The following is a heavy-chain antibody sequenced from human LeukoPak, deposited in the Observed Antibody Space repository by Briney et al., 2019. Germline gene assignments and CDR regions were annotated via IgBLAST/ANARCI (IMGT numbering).Heavy chain of an antibody. D-gene: IGHD3-3*01. Sequence: GASVKVSCKASGYTFTSYGISWVRQAPGQGLEWMGWISAYNGNTNYAQKLQGRVTMTTDTSTSTAYMELRSLRSDDTAVYYCARVVTIFGVVTWFDYWGQGTLVTVSS. CDR3: ARVVTIFGVVTWFDY. J-gene: IGHJ4*02. V-gene: IGHV1-18*01. CDR2: ISAYNGNT. CDR1: GYTFTSYG.